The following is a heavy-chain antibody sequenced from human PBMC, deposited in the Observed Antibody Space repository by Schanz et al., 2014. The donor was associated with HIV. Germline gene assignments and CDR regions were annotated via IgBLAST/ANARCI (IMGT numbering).Heavy chain of an antibody. J-gene: IGHJ4*02. CDR1: GGSFSGYF. CDR2: INHSGST. D-gene: IGHD3-3*01. CDR3: AKLILFDNHDFWSGYPD. Sequence: QVQLQQWGAGLLKPSETLSLTCAVYGGSFSGYFWAWIRQPPGKGLEWIGEINHSGSTNYNPSLKSRVPISVDTSKNHFALELTSVTAADTAVYYCAKLILFDNHDFWSGYPDWGQGTLVTVSS. V-gene: IGHV4-34*01.